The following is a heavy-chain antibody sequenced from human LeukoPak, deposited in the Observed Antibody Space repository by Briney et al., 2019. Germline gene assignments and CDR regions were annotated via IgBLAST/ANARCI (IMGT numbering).Heavy chain of an antibody. CDR2: IRYDGSNK. Sequence: PGGSLRLSCAASGFTFSSYGMHWVRQAPGKGLEWVAFIRYDGSNKYYADSVKGRSTISRDNSKNTLYLQMNSLRAEDTAVYYCATAPYYYDSSGYPRYWGQGTLVTVSS. CDR1: GFTFSSYG. J-gene: IGHJ4*02. CDR3: ATAPYYYDSSGYPRY. D-gene: IGHD3-22*01. V-gene: IGHV3-30*02.